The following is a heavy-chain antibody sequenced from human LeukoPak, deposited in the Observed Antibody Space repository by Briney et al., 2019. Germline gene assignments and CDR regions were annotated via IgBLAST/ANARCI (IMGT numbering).Heavy chain of an antibody. D-gene: IGHD3-22*01. V-gene: IGHV4-31*03. CDR1: GGSISSGGYY. J-gene: IGHJ6*02. Sequence: SETLSLTCTVSGGSISSGGYYWSWIRQHPGKGLEWIGHIYDRGHMHYNPSLKSRVRISVDTSKNQFSLKLSSVTAADTAVYYCARDCFVSYYDSSGYYVGYYYGMDVWGQGTTVTAS. CDR3: ARDCFVSYYDSSGYYVGYYYGMDV. CDR2: IYDRGHM.